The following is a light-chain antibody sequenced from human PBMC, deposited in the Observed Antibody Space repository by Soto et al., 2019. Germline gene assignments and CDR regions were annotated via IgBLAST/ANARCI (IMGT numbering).Light chain of an antibody. CDR3: QQYYSAPLT. CDR1: QSVLYTSNNKNY. V-gene: IGKV4-1*01. Sequence: DIVMTQSPDSLAVSLGERATINCKPSQSVLYTSNNKNYLAWYQQKPGQSPKLLIYWASSRESGVPDRFSGSGSGTDFTLTISSLQAEDVAVYYCQQYYSAPLTFGGGTTVEIK. CDR2: WAS. J-gene: IGKJ4*01.